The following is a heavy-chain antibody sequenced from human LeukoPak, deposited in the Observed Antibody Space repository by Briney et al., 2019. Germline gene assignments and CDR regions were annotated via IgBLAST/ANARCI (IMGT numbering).Heavy chain of an antibody. CDR2: ISSSSTYI. Sequence: GSLRPSSAASGFTFSSYSMNWVRQAPGKELEWVSSISSSSTYIYYADSVKGRFTISRDNAKNSLYLQMNSLRAEDAAVYYCARDEDDSSGYFRGSDYWGQGTLGTVSS. J-gene: IGHJ4*02. CDR1: GFTFSSYS. V-gene: IGHV3-21*01. D-gene: IGHD3-22*01. CDR3: ARDEDDSSGYFRGSDY.